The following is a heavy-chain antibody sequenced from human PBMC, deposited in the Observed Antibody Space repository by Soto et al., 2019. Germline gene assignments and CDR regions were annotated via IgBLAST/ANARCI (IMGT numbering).Heavy chain of an antibody. CDR3: TTDIRDIVLMVYATRTRTGMDV. CDR2: IKSKTDGGTT. CDR1: GFTFSNAW. V-gene: IGHV3-15*01. J-gene: IGHJ6*02. Sequence: PGGSLRLSCAASGFTFSNAWMSWVRQAPGKGLEWVGRIKSKTDGGTTDYAAPVKGRFTISRDDSKNTLYLQMNSLKTEDTAVYYCTTDIRDIVLMVYATRTRTGMDVWGQGTTVTVSS. D-gene: IGHD2-8*01.